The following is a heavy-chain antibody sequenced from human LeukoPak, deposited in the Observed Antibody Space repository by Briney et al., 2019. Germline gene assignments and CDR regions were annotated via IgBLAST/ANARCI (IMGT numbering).Heavy chain of an antibody. V-gene: IGHV1-8*01. CDR3: ARVSTLLLWFGELLPQDYFDY. CDR2: MNPNSGNT. D-gene: IGHD3-10*01. Sequence: ASVKVSCKASGYTFTSHDINWVRQATGQGLEWMGWMNPNSGNTGYAQKFQGRVTMTRNTSISTAYMELSSLRSEDTAVYYCARVSTLLLWFGELLPQDYFDYWGQGTLVTVPS. CDR1: GYTFTSHD. J-gene: IGHJ4*02.